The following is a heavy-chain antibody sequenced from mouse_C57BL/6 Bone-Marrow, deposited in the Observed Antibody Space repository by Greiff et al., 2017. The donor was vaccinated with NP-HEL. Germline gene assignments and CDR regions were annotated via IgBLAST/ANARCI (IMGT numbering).Heavy chain of an antibody. CDR1: GFTFSSYG. Sequence: EVKLVESGGDLVKPGGSLKLSCAASGFTFSSYGMSWVRQTPDKRLEWVATISSGGSYTYYPDSVKGRFTISRDNAKSTLYMQMSSLKSEDTAVYYCARRIYSGSDYWGQGTTLTVSS. CDR3: ARRIYSGSDY. D-gene: IGHD2-1*01. CDR2: ISSGGSYT. J-gene: IGHJ2*01. V-gene: IGHV5-6*02.